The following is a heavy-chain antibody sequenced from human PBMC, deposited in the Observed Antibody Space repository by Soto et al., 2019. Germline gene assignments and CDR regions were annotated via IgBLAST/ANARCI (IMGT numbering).Heavy chain of an antibody. D-gene: IGHD1-20*01. CDR3: ATIGISDAFDI. V-gene: IGHV5-51*01. Sequence: PGESLKISCRGSGYDFNTNWFGWVRQLPGRGLEWVGIMYPGDSDTRYNPSLQGHVTLSVDVTVSTAFLQWRSLETSDTGMYFCATIGISDAFDIWGQGTVVTV. CDR1: GYDFNTNW. CDR2: MYPGDSDT. J-gene: IGHJ3*02.